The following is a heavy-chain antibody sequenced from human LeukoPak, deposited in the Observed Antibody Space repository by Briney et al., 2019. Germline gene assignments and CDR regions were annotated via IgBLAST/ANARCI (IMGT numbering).Heavy chain of an antibody. J-gene: IGHJ4*02. D-gene: IGHD6-13*01. CDR1: GFTFSDAW. CDR2: ISGSDGST. Sequence: GGSLRLSCAASGFTFSDAWMSWVRQAPGKGLEWVSAISGSDGSTYYADSVKGRFTISRDNSKNTLYLQMNSLRAEDTAVYYCAKASWYSSSWVYGFDYWGQGTLVTVSS. CDR3: AKASWYSSSWVYGFDY. V-gene: IGHV3-23*01.